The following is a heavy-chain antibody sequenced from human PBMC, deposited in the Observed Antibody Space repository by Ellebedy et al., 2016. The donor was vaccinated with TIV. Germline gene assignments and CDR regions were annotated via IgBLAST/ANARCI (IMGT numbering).Heavy chain of an antibody. CDR1: GGSISRSSYY. V-gene: IGHV4-39*01. Sequence: MPGGSLRLSCTVSGGSISRSSYYWGWVRQPPGKGLEWIASIYYSGSTYYNPSLKSRLTISVDTSKNQFSLRLTSVTAADTAVYYCARSRSGIPADYWGQGTLVTVSS. CDR3: ARSRSGIPADY. J-gene: IGHJ4*02. D-gene: IGHD6-13*01. CDR2: IYYSGST.